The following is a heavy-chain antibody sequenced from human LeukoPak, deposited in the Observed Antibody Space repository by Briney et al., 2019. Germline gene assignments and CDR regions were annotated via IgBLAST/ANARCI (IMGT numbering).Heavy chain of an antibody. V-gene: IGHV4-31*03. CDR2: IYYGGST. J-gene: IGHJ4*02. CDR1: GGSISSGGYY. CDR3: ARWTRSSANFDY. D-gene: IGHD2-2*01. Sequence: SETLSLTCTVSGGSISSGGYYWSWIRQHPGKGLEWIGYIYYGGSTYYNPSLKSRVTISVDTSKNQFSLKLSSVTAADTAVYYCARWTRSSANFDYWGQGTLVTVSS.